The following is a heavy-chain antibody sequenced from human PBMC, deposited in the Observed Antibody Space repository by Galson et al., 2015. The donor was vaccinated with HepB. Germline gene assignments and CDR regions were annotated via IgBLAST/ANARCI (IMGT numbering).Heavy chain of an antibody. CDR3: ARGGPTTVTTWAAGC. CDR2: INPSGGST. V-gene: IGHV1-46*01. CDR1: GYTFTSYY. D-gene: IGHD4-17*01. Sequence: SVKVSCKASGYTFTSYYMHWVRQAPGQGLEWMGIINPSGGSTSYAQKFQGRVTMTRDTSTSTVYMELSSLRSEDTAVYYCARGGPTTVTTWAAGCWGQGTLVTVSS. J-gene: IGHJ4*02.